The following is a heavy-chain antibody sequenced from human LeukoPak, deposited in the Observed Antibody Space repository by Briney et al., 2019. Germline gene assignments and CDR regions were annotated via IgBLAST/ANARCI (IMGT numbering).Heavy chain of an antibody. CDR2: ISAYNGNT. CDR3: ARYSGSTYYYMDV. V-gene: IGHV1-18*01. D-gene: IGHD1-26*01. J-gene: IGHJ6*03. Sequence: GASVKVACRASGYTFTTYGISWVRQAPGQGLEWMGWISAYNGNTNYAQKLQGRVTMTTDTSTSTAYMELRSLRSDDTAVYYCARYSGSTYYYMDVWGKGTTVTISS. CDR1: GYTFTTYG.